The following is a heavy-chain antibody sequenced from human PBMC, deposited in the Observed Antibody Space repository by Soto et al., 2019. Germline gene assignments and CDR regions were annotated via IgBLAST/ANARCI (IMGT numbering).Heavy chain of an antibody. V-gene: IGHV4-31*03. D-gene: IGHD3-22*01. Sequence: SGTLSLTCTVSGGSISSGGYYWSWIRQHPGKGLEWIGYIYYSGSTYYNPSLKSRVTISVDTSKNQFSLKLSSVTAADTAVYYCARVVTMIENGYYYYYYGMDVWGQGTTVTVSS. J-gene: IGHJ6*02. CDR3: ARVVTMIENGYYYYYYGMDV. CDR2: IYYSGST. CDR1: GGSISSGGYY.